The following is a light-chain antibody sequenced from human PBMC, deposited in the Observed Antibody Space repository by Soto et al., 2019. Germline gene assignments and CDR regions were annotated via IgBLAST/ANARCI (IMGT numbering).Light chain of an antibody. CDR3: CSYGGTFYV. CDR1: SSDIGASAY. J-gene: IGLJ1*01. CDR2: DVS. V-gene: IGLV2-11*01. Sequence: QSALTQPASVSGSPGQSITISCTGTSSDIGASAYVSWFQQHPGKAPKLMIYDVSERPSGVPDRFSGSKSGNTASLTISGLQAEDEADYYCCSYGGTFYVFGTGTKVTVL.